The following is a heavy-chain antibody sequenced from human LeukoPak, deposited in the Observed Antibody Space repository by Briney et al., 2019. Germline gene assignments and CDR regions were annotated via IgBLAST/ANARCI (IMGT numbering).Heavy chain of an antibody. J-gene: IGHJ4*02. CDR1: GYTFTGYY. CDR2: INPNSGGT. CDR3: ARVHTDWGFDY. D-gene: IGHD7-27*01. Sequence: ASVKVSCKASGYTFTGYYMHWVRQAPGQGLEWMAWINPNSGGTNYAQKFQGRVTMTRDTSTSTVYMELSSLRSEDTAVYYCARVHTDWGFDYWGQGTLVTVSS. V-gene: IGHV1-2*02.